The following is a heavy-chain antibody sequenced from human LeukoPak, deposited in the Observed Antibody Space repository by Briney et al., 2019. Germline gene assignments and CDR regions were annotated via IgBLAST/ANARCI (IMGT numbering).Heavy chain of an antibody. CDR1: GFTFSSYA. Sequence: GGSLRLSCAASGFTFSSYAMHWVRQAPGKGLEWVAVISYDGSNKYYADSVKGRFTISRDNSKNTLYLQMNSLRAKDTAVYYCAREFGGYYLLRYFDYWGQGTLVTVSS. CDR2: ISYDGSNK. D-gene: IGHD3-22*01. J-gene: IGHJ4*02. V-gene: IGHV3-30-3*01. CDR3: AREFGGYYLLRYFDY.